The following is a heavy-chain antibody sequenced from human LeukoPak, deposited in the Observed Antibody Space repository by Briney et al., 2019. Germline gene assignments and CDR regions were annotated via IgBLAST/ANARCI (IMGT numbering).Heavy chain of an antibody. CDR2: IIPIFGTA. D-gene: IGHD3-22*01. V-gene: IGHV1-69*13. CDR3: ARWGYDSSGYYGRGYYYYYMDV. J-gene: IGHJ6*03. Sequence: SVKVSWKASGGTFSSYAISWVRQAPGQGLEWMGGIIPIFGTANYAQKFQGRVTITADESTSTAYMELSSLRSEDTAVYYCARWGYDSSGYYGRGYYYYYMDVWGKGTTVTVSS. CDR1: GGTFSSYA.